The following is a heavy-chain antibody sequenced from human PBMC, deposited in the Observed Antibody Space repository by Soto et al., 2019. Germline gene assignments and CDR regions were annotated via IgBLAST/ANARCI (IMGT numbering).Heavy chain of an antibody. J-gene: IGHJ4*02. Sequence: GASVKVSCKVSGYTLTELSMHWVRQAPGKGLEWMGGFDPEDGETIYAQKFQGRVTMTEDTSTDTAYMELSSLRSEDTAVYYCATDPRGYDILTGYYRDYWGQGTPVTVSS. CDR1: GYTLTELS. V-gene: IGHV1-24*01. CDR3: ATDPRGYDILTGYYRDY. D-gene: IGHD3-9*01. CDR2: FDPEDGET.